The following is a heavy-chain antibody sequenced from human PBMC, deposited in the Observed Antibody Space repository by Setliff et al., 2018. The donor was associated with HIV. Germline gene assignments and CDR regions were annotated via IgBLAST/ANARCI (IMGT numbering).Heavy chain of an antibody. J-gene: IGHJ5*02. CDR2: IGPYNDRT. CDR1: GYMFIAYG. CDR3: TIDYGDYEGWFDP. Sequence: ASVKVSCKPSGYMFIAYGMSWVRRAPGQGLEWMGWIGPYNDRTEYAQEFQGRVTMTTDTSTSTAYMELRSLRSDDTAVYYCTIDYGDYEGWFDPWGQGTLVTVSS. D-gene: IGHD4-17*01. V-gene: IGHV1-18*01.